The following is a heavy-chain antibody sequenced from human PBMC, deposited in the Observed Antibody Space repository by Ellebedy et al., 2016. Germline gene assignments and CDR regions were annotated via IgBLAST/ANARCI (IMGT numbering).Heavy chain of an antibody. J-gene: IGHJ6*03. CDR2: INPKSGGT. CDR3: ARGSWFGYYYMDV. Sequence: APVKVSCKASGYTLTDYYIHWVRQAPGQGLEWMGWINPKSGGTNYAQKFHDWVTITRETSISTAYMDLSSLRSYYTAVYYCARGSWFGYYYMDVWGKGTTVTVSS. V-gene: IGHV1-2*04. D-gene: IGHD3-16*01. CDR1: GYTLTDYY.